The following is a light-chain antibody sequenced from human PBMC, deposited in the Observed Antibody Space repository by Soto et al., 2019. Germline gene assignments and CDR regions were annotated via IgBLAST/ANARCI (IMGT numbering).Light chain of an antibody. CDR1: QSIRSD. CDR2: TTS. J-gene: IGKJ1*01. V-gene: IGKV1-39*01. Sequence: DIQMTQSPSSLSASVGDRVIITCRASQSIRSDLNWYQQRPGKAPKLLIYTTSNVASDVPSRFSGSGSGTDFTLTINNLQPGDFATYSCQQGFSRPRTFGQGTPVEIK. CDR3: QQGFSRPRT.